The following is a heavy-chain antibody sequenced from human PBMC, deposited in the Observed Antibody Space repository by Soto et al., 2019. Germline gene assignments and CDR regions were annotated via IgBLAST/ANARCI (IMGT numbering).Heavy chain of an antibody. J-gene: IGHJ4*02. CDR2: IKSKTDGGTT. V-gene: IGHV3-15*07. CDR1: GFTFSKAW. D-gene: IGHD3-22*01. Sequence: GGSLRLSCAASGFTFSKAWMNWVRQAPGKGLEWVGRIKSKTDGGTTDYAAPVKGRFTISRADSKNTLYLQMNSLKTEDTAVYYCATGVEKYYYDSSGYLAFDYWGPGTLVTVSS. CDR3: ATGVEKYYYDSSGYLAFDY.